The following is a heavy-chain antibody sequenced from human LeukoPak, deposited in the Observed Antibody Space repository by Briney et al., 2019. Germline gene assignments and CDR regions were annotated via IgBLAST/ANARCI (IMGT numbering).Heavy chain of an antibody. Sequence: GESLKISCKGSGYSFTSYWIGWVRQMPGKGLEWMGIIYPGDSDTRYSPCFQGQVTISADKSISTAYLQWSSLKASDTAMYYCARVASSGWLTGYYYYMDVWGKGTTVTVSS. CDR2: IYPGDSDT. CDR1: GYSFTSYW. V-gene: IGHV5-51*01. D-gene: IGHD6-19*01. CDR3: ARVASSGWLTGYYYYMDV. J-gene: IGHJ6*03.